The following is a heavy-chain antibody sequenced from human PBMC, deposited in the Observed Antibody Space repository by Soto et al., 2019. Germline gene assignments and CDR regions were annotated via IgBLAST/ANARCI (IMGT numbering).Heavy chain of an antibody. J-gene: IGHJ6*02. CDR2: IDTAGHA. D-gene: IGHD3-10*01. Sequence: GALRLSCVASGFTFRTYDMHWVRQPTGEGLEWISTIDTAGHAYYLGSVKGRFTVSRENAENSLYLQMNSLGVGDTAVYYCARERYYGLGSYSYYYGMDVWGQGTPVTVSS. CDR1: GFTFRTYD. CDR3: ARERYYGLGSYSYYYGMDV. V-gene: IGHV3-13*01.